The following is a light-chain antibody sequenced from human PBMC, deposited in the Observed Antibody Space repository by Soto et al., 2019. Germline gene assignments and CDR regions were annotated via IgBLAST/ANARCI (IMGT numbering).Light chain of an antibody. CDR2: GAS. CDR1: QSVSSSY. CDR3: QHYRTS. Sequence: EIVLTQSPGTLSLSPGERATLSCRASQSVSSSYLAWYQQKPGQPPRLLIFGASSRATGIPDRFTGSGSGTDFTPTLTRLEPEDFAVYYCQHYRTSFGGGTKVEIK. J-gene: IGKJ4*01. V-gene: IGKV3-20*01.